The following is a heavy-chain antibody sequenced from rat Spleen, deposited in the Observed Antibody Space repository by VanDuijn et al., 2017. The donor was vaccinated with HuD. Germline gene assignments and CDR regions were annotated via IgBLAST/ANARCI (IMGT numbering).Heavy chain of an antibody. CDR1: GFSLTNYG. V-gene: IGHV2-4*01. D-gene: IGHD1-12*03. Sequence: QVQLKESGPGLVQPSQTLSLTCTVSGFSLTNYGVSWVRQSPGKGLEWIGAIWSGGSTDYSSALKSRLSISRDTSKSQLFLKMSSLQTEDTATYYCARDVDGYYHVFDYWGQGVMVTVSS. CDR2: IWSGGST. J-gene: IGHJ2*01. CDR3: ARDVDGYYHVFDY.